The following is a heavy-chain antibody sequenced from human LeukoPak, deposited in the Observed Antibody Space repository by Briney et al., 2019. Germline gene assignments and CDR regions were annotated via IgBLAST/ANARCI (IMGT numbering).Heavy chain of an antibody. J-gene: IGHJ4*02. Sequence: GGSLRLSCAASGFTFSSYWMSWVRQAPGKGLGWVAVLSYDGRNKYYADSVKGRFTISRDNSKNTLYLQMNSLRAEDRAVYYCAKLGGYSYGHFDYWGQGTLVTVSS. CDR2: LSYDGRNK. CDR1: GFTFSSYW. CDR3: AKLGGYSYGHFDY. V-gene: IGHV3-30*18. D-gene: IGHD5-18*01.